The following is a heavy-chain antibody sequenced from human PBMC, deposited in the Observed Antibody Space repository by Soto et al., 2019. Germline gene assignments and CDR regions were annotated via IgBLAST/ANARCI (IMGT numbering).Heavy chain of an antibody. J-gene: IGHJ3*02. CDR1: GFTFSSYA. D-gene: IGHD3-22*01. Sequence: EVQLVESGGGLVQPGGSLRLSCSASGFTFSSYAMHWVRQAPGKGLEYVSAISSNGGSTYYADSVKGRFTISRDNSKNTLYLQMSSPRAEDTAVYYCVKDYYDSSGYCIDAFDIWGQGTMVTVSS. V-gene: IGHV3-64D*06. CDR3: VKDYYDSSGYCIDAFDI. CDR2: ISSNGGST.